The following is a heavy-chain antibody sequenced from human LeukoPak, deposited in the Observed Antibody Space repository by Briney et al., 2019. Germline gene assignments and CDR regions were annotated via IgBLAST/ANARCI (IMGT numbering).Heavy chain of an antibody. Sequence: SETLSLTCTVSGGSITRNSYYWAWIRQPPGKGLEWIGTIYYSGSTYYSPSLKSRVTISVDTSKSQFSLRLSSVTASDTAVYSCARHLYYCTSTSCYSLFDCWGQGTLVTVSS. CDR2: IYYSGST. D-gene: IGHD2-2*01. J-gene: IGHJ4*02. CDR1: GGSITRNSYY. CDR3: ARHLYYCTSTSCYSLFDC. V-gene: IGHV4-39*01.